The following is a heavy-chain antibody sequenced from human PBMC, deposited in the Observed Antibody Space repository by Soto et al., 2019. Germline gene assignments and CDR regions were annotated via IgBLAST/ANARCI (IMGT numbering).Heavy chain of an antibody. CDR1: GFTFSSYA. Sequence: GSLRLSCAASGFTFSSYAMHWVRQAPGKGLEWVAVISYDGSNKYYADSVKGRFTISRDNSKNTLYLQMNSLRAEDTAVYYCAREFESYWGQGTLVTVSS. D-gene: IGHD3-9*01. CDR2: ISYDGSNK. V-gene: IGHV3-30-3*01. CDR3: AREFESY. J-gene: IGHJ4*02.